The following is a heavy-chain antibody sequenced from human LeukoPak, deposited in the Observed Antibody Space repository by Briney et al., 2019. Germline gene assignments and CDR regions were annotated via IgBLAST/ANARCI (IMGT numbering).Heavy chain of an antibody. Sequence: SETLSLTCTVSGGSISSYYWSWIRQPPGKGLEWIGYIYYSGSTNYNPSLKSRVTISVDTSKNQFSLKLSSVTAADTAVYYCARDRASYDSGAFDIWGQGTMVTVSS. CDR1: GGSISSYY. D-gene: IGHD3-16*01. CDR3: ARDRASYDSGAFDI. J-gene: IGHJ3*02. V-gene: IGHV4-59*01. CDR2: IYYSGST.